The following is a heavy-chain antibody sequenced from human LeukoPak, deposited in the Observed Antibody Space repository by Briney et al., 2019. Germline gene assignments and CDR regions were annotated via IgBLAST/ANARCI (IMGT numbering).Heavy chain of an antibody. CDR3: ARGNPGPFDY. CDR2: IFYSGST. Sequence: PSETLSLTCTVSGDSISSYFWSWIRQPPGKGPEWVGYIFYSGSTNYNPSLKSRVAISVDTSKKQFSLRLSSVTAADTAVYYCARGNPGPFDYWGQGTLVTVSS. CDR1: GDSISSYF. V-gene: IGHV4-59*01. J-gene: IGHJ4*02.